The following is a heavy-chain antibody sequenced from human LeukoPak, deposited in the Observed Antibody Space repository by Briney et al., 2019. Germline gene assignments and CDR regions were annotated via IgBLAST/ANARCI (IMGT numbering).Heavy chain of an antibody. D-gene: IGHD2-8*02. CDR1: GGSLSSGDYY. CDR2: IYYSGST. V-gene: IGHV4-30-4*01. CDR3: ARGRPLLS. Sequence: SQTLSLTCTLSGGSLSSGDYYWRWVRQPPGKGLEWIGYIYYSGSTYYNSSLKSRVTISVDTCKNQFSLKLSSVTAADTAVYYCARGRPLLSWGQGTLATVSS. J-gene: IGHJ4*02.